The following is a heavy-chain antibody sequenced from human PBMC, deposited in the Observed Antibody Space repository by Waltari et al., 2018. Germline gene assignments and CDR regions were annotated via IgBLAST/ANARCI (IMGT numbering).Heavy chain of an antibody. Sequence: QVQLQESGPGLVKPSGTLSLACAVSSGSISTTNCCSWVRQSPGKGLEWIGEVCHSGSTSYKPSLRSRVSISLEKSKNQFSLNLSSVTAADTAIYYCAMWQLPLRNFASWGQGTLVTVSS. CDR2: VCHSGST. V-gene: IGHV4-4*02. CDR3: AMWQLPLRNFAS. CDR1: SGSISTTNC. D-gene: IGHD1-7*01. J-gene: IGHJ4*02.